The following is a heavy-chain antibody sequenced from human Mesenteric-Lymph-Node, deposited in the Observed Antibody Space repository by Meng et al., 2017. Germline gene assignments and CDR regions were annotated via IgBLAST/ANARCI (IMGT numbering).Heavy chain of an antibody. J-gene: IGHJ4*02. D-gene: IGHD6-13*01. CDR1: GFPFSSYA. CDR2: IRYSGFDT. CDR3: AKDGLAAAAGRFDY. V-gene: IGHV3-23*01. Sequence: GGSLRLSCAASGFPFSSYAMGWVRQAPGKGLEWVSGIRYSGFDTYYADSVKGRFTLSRDNSKNTLSLQMNSLRAEDTAVYYCAKDGLAAAAGRFDYWGQGTLVTVSS.